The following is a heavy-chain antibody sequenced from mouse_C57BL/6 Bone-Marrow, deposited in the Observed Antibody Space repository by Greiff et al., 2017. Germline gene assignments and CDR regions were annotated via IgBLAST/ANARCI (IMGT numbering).Heavy chain of an antibody. J-gene: IGHJ2*01. V-gene: IGHV1-50*01. CDR3: ASEHRLRDD. D-gene: IGHD3-2*02. CDR2: IDPSDSYT. Sequence: QVQLQQPGAELVKPGASVTLSCKASGYTFTSYWMQWVKQRPGQGLEWIGEIDPSDSYTNYNQKFKGKATLTVDTSSSTAYMQLRSLTSEDSAVYYCASEHRLRDDWGKGTTLTVSS. CDR1: GYTFTSYW.